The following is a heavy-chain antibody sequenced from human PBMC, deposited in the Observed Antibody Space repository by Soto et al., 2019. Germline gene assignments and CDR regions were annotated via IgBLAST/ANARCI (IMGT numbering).Heavy chain of an antibody. J-gene: IGHJ4*02. Sequence: QVQLQESGPGLVKPSGTLSLTCAVSGGSINSRYWWSWVRQSPGKGLEWIGEIYHSGSTNYNPSLKSRVTISVDKSKNQFARNVSSVTAADTAVYYCARDQNGSGNYYPRYFDYWGQGTLVTVSS. V-gene: IGHV4-4*02. CDR2: IYHSGST. CDR3: ARDQNGSGNYYPRYFDY. CDR1: GGSINSRYW. D-gene: IGHD3-10*01.